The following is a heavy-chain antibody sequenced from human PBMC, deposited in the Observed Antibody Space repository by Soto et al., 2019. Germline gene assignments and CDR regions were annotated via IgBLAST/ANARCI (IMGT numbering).Heavy chain of an antibody. D-gene: IGHD2-15*01. CDR3: ARAACSGGSCSFAWFHH. CDR1: GFTFSSYW. V-gene: IGHV3-74*01. CDR2: INIDGSST. Sequence: GGSLRLSCAASGFTFSSYWMHWVRQAPGKGLVWVSRINIDGSSTSYADSVKGRFTISRDNAKNTLYLQMNSLRAEDTAVYYCARAACSGGSCSFAWFHHWCQGT. J-gene: IGHJ5*02.